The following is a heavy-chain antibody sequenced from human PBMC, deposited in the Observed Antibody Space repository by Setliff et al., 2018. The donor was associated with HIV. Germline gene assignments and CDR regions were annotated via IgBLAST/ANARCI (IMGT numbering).Heavy chain of an antibody. CDR1: GGSVSGYK. D-gene: IGHD3-3*01. Sequence: PSETLSLTCIVSGGSVSGYKGSWIRQSPGKGLEWIGYIYTSGSATYNPSLKSRVTISIDTSKNQFSLRLDSVTAADTAVYYCARRDYNFSGTFDIWGQGTMVTVSS. V-gene: IGHV4-4*08. CDR3: ARRDYNFSGTFDI. J-gene: IGHJ3*02. CDR2: IYTSGSA.